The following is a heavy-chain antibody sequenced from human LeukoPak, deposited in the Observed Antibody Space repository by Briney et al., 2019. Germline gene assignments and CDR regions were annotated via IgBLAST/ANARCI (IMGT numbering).Heavy chain of an antibody. Sequence: GGSLRLSCAASGFTFSSYAMHWVRQAPGKGLEWVAVISYDGTNEYYADSVKGRFTISRDNSKNTLYLQMNSLRAEDTAVYYCARETSSGWEFDYWGQGTLVTVSS. J-gene: IGHJ4*02. CDR3: ARETSSGWEFDY. D-gene: IGHD6-19*01. CDR1: GFTFSSYA. CDR2: ISYDGTNE. V-gene: IGHV3-30-3*01.